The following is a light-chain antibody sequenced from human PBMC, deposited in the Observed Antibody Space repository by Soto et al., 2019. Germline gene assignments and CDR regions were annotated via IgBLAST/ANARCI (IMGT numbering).Light chain of an antibody. Sequence: EVVMTQSPATLSVSPVERATLYFMSSQSVSSNLAWYQQKPGQAPRLLIYGASTRATGIPARFSGSGSGTEFTLTIRSLQSEDFAVYYCQQYNNWPPINCGQGTRREIK. J-gene: IGKJ5*01. V-gene: IGKV3D-15*01. CDR1: QSVSSN. CDR3: QQYNNWPPIN. CDR2: GAS.